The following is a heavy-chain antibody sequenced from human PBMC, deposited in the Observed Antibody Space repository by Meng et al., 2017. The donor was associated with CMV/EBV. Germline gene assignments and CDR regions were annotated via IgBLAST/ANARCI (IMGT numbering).Heavy chain of an antibody. CDR3: TRNGFPEGGYYFDY. D-gene: IGHD2-15*01. J-gene: IGHJ4*02. CDR1: GSTSNTDA. Sequence: QVQLVQSGAEVKKPGSSVKFSCKASGSTSNTDAITWVRQAPGQGLEWMGRIIPVLGIAIYAQKFQGRVIITADKSTSTAYMELSSLRSEDTAMYYCTRNGFPEGGYYFDYWGQGTLVTVSS. V-gene: IGHV1-69*02. CDR2: IIPVLGIA.